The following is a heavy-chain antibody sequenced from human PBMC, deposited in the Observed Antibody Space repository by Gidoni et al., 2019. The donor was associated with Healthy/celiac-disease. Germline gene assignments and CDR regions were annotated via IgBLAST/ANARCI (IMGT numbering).Heavy chain of an antibody. V-gene: IGHV4-34*01. CDR3: ARVRQQLADY. D-gene: IGHD6-13*01. CDR1: GGSFSGYY. Sequence: QVQLQQWGAGLMKPSATLSLTCAVSGGSFSGYYWSWSRQPPGKGLEWVGEVNHSGSTNYIPSLKSRVTISVDTSKNQFSLKLSSVTAADTAVYYCARVRQQLADYWGQGTLVTVSS. J-gene: IGHJ4*02. CDR2: VNHSGST.